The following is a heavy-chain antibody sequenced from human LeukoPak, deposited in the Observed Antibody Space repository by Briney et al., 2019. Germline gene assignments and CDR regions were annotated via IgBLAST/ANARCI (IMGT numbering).Heavy chain of an antibody. J-gene: IGHJ6*02. V-gene: IGHV3-74*01. Sequence: GGSLRLSCAASGFTFSSYWMHWVRQAPGKGLVWVSHINSDGSSISYADSVKGRFTISRDNAKNTLYLQMNSLRAEDTAVYYCARDAHRGGDLDVWGQGTTVTVSS. D-gene: IGHD3-16*01. CDR3: ARDAHRGGDLDV. CDR2: INSDGSSI. CDR1: GFTFSSYW.